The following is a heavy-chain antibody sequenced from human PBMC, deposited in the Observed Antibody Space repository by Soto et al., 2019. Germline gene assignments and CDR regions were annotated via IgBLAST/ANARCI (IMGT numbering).Heavy chain of an antibody. J-gene: IGHJ5*02. CDR2: INVYNGNT. V-gene: IGHV1-18*01. Sequence: QVQLVQSGGEVKKPGASVKVSCKASGYTFTNYGISWVRQAPGQGLEWMGWINVYNGNTKYAQKVQGRVTMTTDTSTSPAYMELRSLRSEDTAVYYCARGVGSGSYFNKYNWFDRWGQGTLVTVSS. D-gene: IGHD3-10*01. CDR3: ARGVGSGSYFNKYNWFDR. CDR1: GYTFTNYG.